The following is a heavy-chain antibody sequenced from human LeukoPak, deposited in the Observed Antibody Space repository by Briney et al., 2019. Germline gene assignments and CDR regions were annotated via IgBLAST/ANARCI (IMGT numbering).Heavy chain of an antibody. Sequence: SETLSLTCTVSGYSISSIYCWGWIRQPPGKGLEWIGRICHTGSTYYNPSLKSRVTISVDTSKNQFSLKLSSVTAADTAVYYCARDVSSGWYGDYWGRGTLVTVSS. CDR2: ICHTGST. CDR1: GYSISSIYC. D-gene: IGHD6-19*01. CDR3: ARDVSSGWYGDY. V-gene: IGHV4-38-2*02. J-gene: IGHJ4*02.